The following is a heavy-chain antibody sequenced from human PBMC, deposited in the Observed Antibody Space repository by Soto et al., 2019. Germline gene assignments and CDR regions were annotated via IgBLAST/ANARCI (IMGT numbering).Heavy chain of an antibody. D-gene: IGHD6-19*01. J-gene: IGHJ4*02. Sequence: GASVKVSCKASGYTFTSYASHWVRQAPGQRLEWMGWINAGNGDTKYSQKFQGRVTITRDTSASAAYMDLSSLESEDTAVYSCARGRTSGWPFDYWGQGTLVPVSS. V-gene: IGHV1-3*01. CDR1: GYTFTSYA. CDR2: INAGNGDT. CDR3: ARGRTSGWPFDY.